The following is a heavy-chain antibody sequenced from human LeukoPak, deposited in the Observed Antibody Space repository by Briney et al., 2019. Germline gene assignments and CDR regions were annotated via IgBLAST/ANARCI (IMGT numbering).Heavy chain of an antibody. CDR3: ARLKATVSIHAYFDS. CDR1: GGSFSSYY. J-gene: IGHJ4*02. V-gene: IGHV4-59*01. CDR2: IDHSGST. Sequence: SETLSLTCTVSGGSFSSYYWTWIRQPPGKGLEWIGYIDHSGSTNYNPSLKSRVSISSDTSKNQFSLELSSVTAADTAVYYCARLKATVSIHAYFDSWGQGTPVTVSS. D-gene: IGHD4-17*01.